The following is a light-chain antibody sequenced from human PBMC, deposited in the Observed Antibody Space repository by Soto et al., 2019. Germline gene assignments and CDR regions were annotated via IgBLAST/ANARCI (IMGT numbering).Light chain of an antibody. V-gene: IGLV2-14*01. CDR3: SSYRSSNTLL. CDR1: SSDVGDYDY. J-gene: IGLJ2*01. CDR2: EVS. Sequence: QSALTQPASVSGSPGQSNTISCTGTSSDVGDYDYVSWYQQYAGKAPKMMIYEVSNRPSGVSNRFSGSKSGNTASLTISGLQAEDEADYYCSSYRSSNTLLFGGGTKLTVL.